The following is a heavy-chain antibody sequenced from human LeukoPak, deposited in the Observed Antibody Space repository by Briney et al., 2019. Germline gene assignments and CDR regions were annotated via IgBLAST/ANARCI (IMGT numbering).Heavy chain of an antibody. D-gene: IGHD4-23*01. Sequence: KPSETLSLTCTVSGGSISSSSYYWGWIRQPPGKGLEWIGSIYYSGSTYYNPSLKSRVTISVDTSKNQFSLKLSSVTAAGTAVYYCARHFPDYGGNPYYFDYWGQGTLVTVSS. CDR2: IYYSGST. CDR1: GGSISSSSYY. V-gene: IGHV4-39*01. CDR3: ARHFPDYGGNPYYFDY. J-gene: IGHJ4*02.